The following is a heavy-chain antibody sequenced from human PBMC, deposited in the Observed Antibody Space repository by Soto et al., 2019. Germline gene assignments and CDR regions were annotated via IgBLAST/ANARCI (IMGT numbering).Heavy chain of an antibody. V-gene: IGHV1-2*04. CDR3: AREYSTNAFDL. CDR2: INPNSGGT. Sequence: ASVKVSCKASGYTFTGYYMHWVRQAPGQGLEWMGWINPNSGGTNYAQEFQGWVTMTRDTSISTAYMELSRLRSDDTAVYYCAREYSTNAFDLWGQGTMVTVSS. D-gene: IGHD6-13*01. CDR1: GYTFTGYY. J-gene: IGHJ3*01.